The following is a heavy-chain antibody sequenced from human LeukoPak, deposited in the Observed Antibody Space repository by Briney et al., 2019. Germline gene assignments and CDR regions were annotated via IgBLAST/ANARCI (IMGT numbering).Heavy chain of an antibody. CDR1: GFTFSSYS. CDR2: ISSSSSTI. D-gene: IGHD2-2*01. V-gene: IGHV3-48*01. CDR3: AKLGRVYCSSTSCYGRWFDP. Sequence: GGSLRLSCTASGFTFSSYSMNWVRQAPGKGLEWVSYISSSSSTIYYADSVKGRFTISRDNSKNTLYLQMNSLRAEDTAVYYCAKLGRVYCSSTSCYGRWFDPWGQGTLVTVSS. J-gene: IGHJ5*02.